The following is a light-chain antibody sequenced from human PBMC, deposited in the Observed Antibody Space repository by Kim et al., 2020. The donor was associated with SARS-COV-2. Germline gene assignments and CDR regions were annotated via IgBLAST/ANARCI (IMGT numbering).Light chain of an antibody. J-gene: IGKJ1*01. CDR2: DAS. CDR1: QSINTN. CDR3: QQYDNGPPWT. Sequence: EIVMTQSPATLSVSPGERATLSCRASQSINTNLAWYQQKPGQAPRLLISDASTRATAVPARFSGSGSGTEFTLSISSLQSEDFAVYYCQQYDNGPPWTFGQGTKVDIK. V-gene: IGKV3-15*01.